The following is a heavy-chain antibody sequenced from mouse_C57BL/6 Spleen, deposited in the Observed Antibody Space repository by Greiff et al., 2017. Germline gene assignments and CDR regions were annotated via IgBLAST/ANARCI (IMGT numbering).Heavy chain of an antibody. CDR1: GYAFTNYL. CDR2: INPGSGVT. Sequence: VQLQQSGAELVRPGTSVKVSCKASGYAFTNYLIEWVKQRPGQGLEWIGVINPGSGVTNYNEKFKGKATLTADKSSSTAYMQLSSLTSEDSAVYFCARLGQLRLRFDYWGQGTTLTVSS. CDR3: ARLGQLRLRFDY. V-gene: IGHV1-54*01. D-gene: IGHD3-2*02. J-gene: IGHJ2*01.